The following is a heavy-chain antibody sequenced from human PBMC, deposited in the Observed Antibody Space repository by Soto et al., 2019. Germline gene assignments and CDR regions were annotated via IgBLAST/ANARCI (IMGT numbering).Heavy chain of an antibody. Sequence: GGSLRLSCAASGFTFSSYWMSWVRQAPGKGLEWVANIKQDGSEKYYVDSVKGRFTISRDNAKNSLYLQMNSLRAEDTAVYYCATNFDFWSGYYGYYYYYMDVWGKGTTGTVCS. V-gene: IGHV3-7*01. D-gene: IGHD3-3*01. CDR2: IKQDGSEK. CDR3: ATNFDFWSGYYGYYYYYMDV. J-gene: IGHJ6*03. CDR1: GFTFSSYW.